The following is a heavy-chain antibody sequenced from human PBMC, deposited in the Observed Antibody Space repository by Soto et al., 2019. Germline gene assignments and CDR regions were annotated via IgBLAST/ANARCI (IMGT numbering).Heavy chain of an antibody. CDR2: ISAYNGNT. CDR3: AIDTAAAGIFDY. CDR1: GYTFTSYG. D-gene: IGHD6-13*01. V-gene: IGHV1-18*01. J-gene: IGHJ4*02. Sequence: QVQLVQSGAEVKKPGASVKVSCKASGYTFTSYGISWVRQAPGQGLEWMGWISAYNGNTNYAQKIQGRDTMTTDTSTRKAYMELRSLRSDDTAVYYCAIDTAAAGIFDYWGQGALVTVSS.